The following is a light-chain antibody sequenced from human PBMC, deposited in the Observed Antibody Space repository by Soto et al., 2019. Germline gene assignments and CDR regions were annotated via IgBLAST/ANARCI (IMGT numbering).Light chain of an antibody. J-gene: IGLJ3*02. CDR1: SSDVGASDY. CDR2: EIS. Sequence: QSVLTQPASVSESPGQSITISCTGTSSDVGASDYVSWYQQHPGKAPQLIIYEISNRPSGVSNRFSGSKSGNTASLTISGLQAEDEADYYCCSYTTGSTWVFGGGTKLTVL. CDR3: CSYTTGSTWV. V-gene: IGLV2-14*01.